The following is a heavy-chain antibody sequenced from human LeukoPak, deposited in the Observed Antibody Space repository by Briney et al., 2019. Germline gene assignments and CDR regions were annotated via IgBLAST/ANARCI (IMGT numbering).Heavy chain of an antibody. CDR3: ARHVVGTPLFDP. CDR2: IYYSGST. CDR1: GGSISSSSYY. J-gene: IGHJ5*02. V-gene: IGHV4-39*01. Sequence: SETLSLTCTVSGGSISSSSYYWGWIRQPPGKGLEWIGSIYYSGSTYYNPSLKSRVTISVDTSKNQFSLKLSSATAADTAVYYCARHVVGTPLFDPWGQGTLVTVSS.